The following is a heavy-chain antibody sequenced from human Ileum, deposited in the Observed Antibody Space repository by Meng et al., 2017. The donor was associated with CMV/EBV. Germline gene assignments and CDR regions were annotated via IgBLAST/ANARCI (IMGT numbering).Heavy chain of an antibody. D-gene: IGHD3-3*01. J-gene: IGHJ3*02. CDR3: ARESTIFGVVTLTIPIDAFDI. V-gene: IGHV3-30*04. CDR2: TSYDGNKD. CDR1: GFTLSRYI. Sequence: GESLKISCAASGFTLSRYIMHWVRQAPGKGLEWVAVTSYDGNKDWYADSVKGRFTISRDNSKDTLYLQMNSLTREDTGVYYCARESTIFGVVTLTIPIDAFDIWGEGTMVTVSS.